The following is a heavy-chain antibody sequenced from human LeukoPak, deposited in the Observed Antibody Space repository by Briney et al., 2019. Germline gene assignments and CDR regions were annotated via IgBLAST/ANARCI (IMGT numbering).Heavy chain of an antibody. CDR2: IYPGDSDT. CDR3: ARVGATQAGGYYFDY. V-gene: IGHV5-51*01. J-gene: IGHJ4*02. Sequence: GESLKISCKGSGYNFTIYWIGWVRQMPGKGLEWMGIIYPGDSDTKYSPSFQGQVTISADKSISTAYLQWSSLKASDTAMYYCARVGATQAGGYYFDYWGQGTLVTVSS. D-gene: IGHD1-26*01. CDR1: GYNFTIYW.